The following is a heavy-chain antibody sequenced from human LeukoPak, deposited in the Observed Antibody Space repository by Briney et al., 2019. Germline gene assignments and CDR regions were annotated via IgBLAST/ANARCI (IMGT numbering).Heavy chain of an antibody. CDR3: ARASSSWYDAFDI. V-gene: IGHV1-18*01. CDR1: GYTFTSYG. Sequence: ASVKVSCKASGYTFTSYGISWVRQAPGQGLEWMGWISAYNGNTNYAQKRQGRVTMTTDTSTSTAYMELRSLRSEDTAVYYCARASSSWYDAFDIWGQGTMVTVSS. CDR2: ISAYNGNT. D-gene: IGHD6-13*01. J-gene: IGHJ3*02.